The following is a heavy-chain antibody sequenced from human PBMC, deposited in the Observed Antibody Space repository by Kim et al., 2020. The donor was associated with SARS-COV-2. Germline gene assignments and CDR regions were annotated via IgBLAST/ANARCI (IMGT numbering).Heavy chain of an antibody. CDR2: ISSSSSYI. Sequence: GGSLRLSCAASGFTFSSYSMNWVRQAPGKGLEWVSSISSSSSYIYYADSVKGRFTISRDNAKNSLYLQMNSLRAEDTAVYYCARDSEDYGILTGYYGVGYFGYWGQGTLVTVSS. CDR3: ARDSEDYGILTGYYGVGYFGY. CDR1: GFTFSSYS. J-gene: IGHJ4*02. D-gene: IGHD3-9*01. V-gene: IGHV3-21*01.